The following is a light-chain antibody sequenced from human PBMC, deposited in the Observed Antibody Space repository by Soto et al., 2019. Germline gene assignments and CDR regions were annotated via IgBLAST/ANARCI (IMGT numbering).Light chain of an antibody. V-gene: IGKV1-5*01. CDR3: QHYDSYPWT. J-gene: IGKJ1*01. CDR2: HAS. Sequence: DIQMTQSPSTLSASIGDRVTITCRASQTINNWLAWYQQKPGKAPNLLIYHASHLETEVPSRFSGSAFGTDFTLTISSLQPDDFATYYCQHYDSYPWTFGQGTKVEIK. CDR1: QTINNW.